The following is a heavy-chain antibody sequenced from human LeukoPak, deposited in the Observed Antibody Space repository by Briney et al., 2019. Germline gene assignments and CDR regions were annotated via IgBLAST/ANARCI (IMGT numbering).Heavy chain of an antibody. Sequence: PGWSLRLSCAASGFTFSSYSMNWVRQAPGKGLEWVSSISSSSSYIYYADSVKGRFTISRDNAKNSLYLQMNSLRAEDTAVYYCARDGGYCSNTSCFDYYYYYGMDVWGQGTTVTVSS. D-gene: IGHD2-2*01. V-gene: IGHV3-21*01. CDR2: ISSSSSYI. CDR3: ARDGGYCSNTSCFDYYYYYGMDV. J-gene: IGHJ6*02. CDR1: GFTFSSYS.